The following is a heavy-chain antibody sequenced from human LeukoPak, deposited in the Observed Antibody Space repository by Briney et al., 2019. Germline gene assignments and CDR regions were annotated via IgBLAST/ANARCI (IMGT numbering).Heavy chain of an antibody. V-gene: IGHV3-23*01. CDR1: GFSFSSYA. D-gene: IGHD3-3*01. J-gene: IGHJ3*02. Sequence: PGGSRTLSCAASGFSFSSYAMRCVRQPAEEGLEWVSAISGSGANTYYAASVKGPFTISRDNSKDTVYRQMNSLKAEDTAVYYCAKVLVFSVTISEVVTDDAFDIWGQGTIVSVSS. CDR3: AKVLVFSVTISEVVTDDAFDI. CDR2: ISGSGANT.